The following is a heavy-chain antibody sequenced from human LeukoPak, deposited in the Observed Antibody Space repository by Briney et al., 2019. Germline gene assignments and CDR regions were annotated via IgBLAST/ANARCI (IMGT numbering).Heavy chain of an antibody. CDR3: AREVTGTTNYYYYYYMDV. CDR2: IYHSGST. Sequence: SETLSLTCAVSGGSISSSNWWSWVRQPPGKGLEWIGEIYHSGSTNYNPSLKSRVTISVDTSKNQFSLKLSSVTAADTAVYYCAREVTGTTNYYYYYYMDVWGKGTTVTVSS. J-gene: IGHJ6*03. CDR1: GGSISSSNW. V-gene: IGHV4-4*02. D-gene: IGHD1-20*01.